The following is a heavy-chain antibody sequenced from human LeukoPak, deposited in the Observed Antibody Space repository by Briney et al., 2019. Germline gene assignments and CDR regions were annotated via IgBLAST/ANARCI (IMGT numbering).Heavy chain of an antibody. CDR1: GGPLSSPH. D-gene: IGHD3-10*01. CDR3: ARDYGVWFGEHYYYNGMDV. Sequence: SETLSLTCTVSGGPLSSPHWTYIRQPTGEGLEGIGRLYTSGIANSTPSLKSRVTMSVDTSKNQFSLTVTSVTAAATAIYYCARDYGVWFGEHYYYNGMDVWGQGISVTVSS. V-gene: IGHV4-4*07. J-gene: IGHJ6*02. CDR2: LYTSGIA.